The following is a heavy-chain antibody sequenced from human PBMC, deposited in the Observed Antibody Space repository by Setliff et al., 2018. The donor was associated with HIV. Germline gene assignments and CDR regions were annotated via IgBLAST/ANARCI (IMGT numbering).Heavy chain of an antibody. CDR2: ISSSGSTI. Sequence: PGGSLRLSCAASGFSVSNYYMAWVRQAPGKGLEWLSYISSSGSTIYYADSVKGRFTVSRDNAKNSLYLQMNSLRAEDTAVYYCAKDRSGSYSFARDWGQGTLVTV. CDR1: GFSVSNYY. CDR3: AKDRSGSYSFARD. V-gene: IGHV3-11*04. D-gene: IGHD1-26*01. J-gene: IGHJ4*02.